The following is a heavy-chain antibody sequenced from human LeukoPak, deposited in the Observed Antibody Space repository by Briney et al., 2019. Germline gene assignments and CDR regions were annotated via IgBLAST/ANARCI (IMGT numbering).Heavy chain of an antibody. CDR3: ARVSYDSSGYYQGDFDY. V-gene: IGHV3-23*01. Sequence: GGSLRLSCAASGFTFSSYAMSWVRQAPGKGLEWVSAISGSGGSTYYADSVKGRFTISRDNSKNTLYLQMNSLRAEDTAVYYCARVSYDSSGYYQGDFDYWGQGTLVTVSS. D-gene: IGHD3-22*01. CDR1: GFTFSSYA. J-gene: IGHJ4*02. CDR2: ISGSGGST.